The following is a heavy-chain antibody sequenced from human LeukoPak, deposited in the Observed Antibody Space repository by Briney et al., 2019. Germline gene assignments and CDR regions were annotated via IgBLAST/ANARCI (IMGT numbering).Heavy chain of an antibody. Sequence: SETLSLTCAVYGGSFSGYYWSWIRQPPGKGLEWIGEINHSGSTYYNPSLKSRVTISVDTSKNQFSLKLSSVTAADTAVYYCARDIGYGDYGYYYYYYMDVWGKGTTVTVSS. D-gene: IGHD4-17*01. CDR2: INHSGST. CDR3: ARDIGYGDYGYYYYYYMDV. V-gene: IGHV4-34*01. J-gene: IGHJ6*03. CDR1: GGSFSGYY.